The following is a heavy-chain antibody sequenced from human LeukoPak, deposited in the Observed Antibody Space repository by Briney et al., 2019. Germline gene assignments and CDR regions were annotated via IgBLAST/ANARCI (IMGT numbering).Heavy chain of an antibody. Sequence: SETLSLTCTVSGVSISSSSYYWGWIRQPPGKGLEWIGSIYYSGSTYYNPSLKSRVTISVDTSKNQFSLKLSSVTAADTAVYYCARHSGRGLGLQFPYNWFDPWGQGTLVTVSS. J-gene: IGHJ5*02. CDR1: GVSISSSSYY. CDR3: ARHSGRGLGLQFPYNWFDP. D-gene: IGHD3-10*01. CDR2: IYYSGST. V-gene: IGHV4-39*01.